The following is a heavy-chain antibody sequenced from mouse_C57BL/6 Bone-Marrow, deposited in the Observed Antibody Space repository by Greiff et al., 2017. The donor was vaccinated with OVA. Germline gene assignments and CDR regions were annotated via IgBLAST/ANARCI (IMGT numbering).Heavy chain of an antibody. Sequence: VQLQQSGAELVRPGTSVKVSCKASGYAFTNYLIEWVKQRPGQGLEWIGVMNPGSGGTNYNEKFKGKATLTADKSSSTAYMQLSSLTSEDSAVYFCARRSPSITTVVATDWYFDVWGTGTTVTVSS. J-gene: IGHJ1*03. CDR3: ARRSPSITTVVATDWYFDV. CDR2: MNPGSGGT. D-gene: IGHD1-1*01. CDR1: GYAFTNYL. V-gene: IGHV1-54*01.